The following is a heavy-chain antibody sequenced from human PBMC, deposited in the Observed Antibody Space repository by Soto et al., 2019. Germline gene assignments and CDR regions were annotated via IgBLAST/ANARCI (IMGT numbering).Heavy chain of an antibody. CDR3: ARDLKDSRGWNAFDY. V-gene: IGHV3-33*01. J-gene: IGHJ4*02. CDR1: GFTFSNYG. Sequence: QVQLVESGGGVVQPGRSLSLSCAASGFTFSNYGMYWVRQAPGKGLEWVAIIWYDGSNKYYADSVKGRFTISRDNSKNTLYLQMNSLRAEDTAVYYCARDLKDSRGWNAFDYWGQGTPVTVSS. CDR2: IWYDGSNK. D-gene: IGHD3-22*01.